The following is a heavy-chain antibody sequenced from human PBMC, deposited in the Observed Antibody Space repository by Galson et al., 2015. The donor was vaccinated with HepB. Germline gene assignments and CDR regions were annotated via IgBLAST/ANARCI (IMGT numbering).Heavy chain of an antibody. CDR3: ARGREKWELLDY. CDR1: GGTFSSYA. Sequence: SVKVSCKASGGTFSSYAISWVRQAPGQGLEWMGGIIPIFGTANYAQKFQGRVTITADESTSTAYMELSSLRSEDTAVYYCARGREKWELLDYWGQGTLVTVSS. CDR2: IIPIFGTA. D-gene: IGHD1-26*01. V-gene: IGHV1-69*13. J-gene: IGHJ4*02.